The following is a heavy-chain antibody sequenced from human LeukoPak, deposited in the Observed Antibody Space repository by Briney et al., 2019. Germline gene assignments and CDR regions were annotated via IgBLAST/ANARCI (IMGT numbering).Heavy chain of an antibody. Sequence: ASVKVSCKASGYTFTGYYMHWVRQAPGQGLEWMGWINPISGGTNYAQKFQGRVTMTRDTSISTVYMELSRLRSDDTAVYYCARDNIYYGSGSLGYWGQGTLVTVSS. J-gene: IGHJ4*02. D-gene: IGHD3-10*01. CDR3: ARDNIYYGSGSLGY. CDR2: INPISGGT. CDR1: GYTFTGYY. V-gene: IGHV1-2*02.